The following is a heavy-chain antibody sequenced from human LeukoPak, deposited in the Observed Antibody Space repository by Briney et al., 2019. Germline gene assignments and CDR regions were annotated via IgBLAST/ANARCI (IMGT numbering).Heavy chain of an antibody. D-gene: IGHD1-26*01. CDR1: GFTVSSNY. V-gene: IGHV3-66*01. Sequence: TGGSLRLSCAASGFTVSSNYMSWVRQAPGKGLEWVSVIYSGGSTYYADSVKGRFTISRDNSKNTLYLQMNSLRAEDMAVYYCARDLSGGSYYDYWGQGTLVTVSS. CDR2: IYSGGST. CDR3: ARDLSGGSYYDY. J-gene: IGHJ4*02.